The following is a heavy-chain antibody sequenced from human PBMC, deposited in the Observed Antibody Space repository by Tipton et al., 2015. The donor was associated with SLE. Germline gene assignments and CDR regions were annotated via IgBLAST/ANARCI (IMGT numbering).Heavy chain of an antibody. CDR2: IYYSGST. CDR1: GGSISSHY. D-gene: IGHD3-10*01. CDR3: AREGRDYYYYYMDV. Sequence: TLSLTCTASGGSISSHYWSWIRQPPGKGLEWIGYIYYSGSTNYNPSLKSRVTISVDTSKNQFSLKLSSVTAADTAVYYCAREGRDYYYYYMDVWGKGTTVTVSS. J-gene: IGHJ6*03. V-gene: IGHV4-59*11.